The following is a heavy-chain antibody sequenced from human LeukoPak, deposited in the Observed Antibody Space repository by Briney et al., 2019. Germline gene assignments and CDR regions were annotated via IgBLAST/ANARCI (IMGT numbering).Heavy chain of an antibody. J-gene: IGHJ4*02. V-gene: IGHV1-8*01. Sequence: ASVKVSCKAAGYTFTSYDFNWVRQATGQRPEWMGWMSPNSGDTGYAQKFQDRVTMTRNTSISTAYMELSSLRSDDTAVYYCARGPPNWGYDYWGPGTLVTVSS. D-gene: IGHD7-27*01. CDR2: MSPNSGDT. CDR1: GYTFTSYD. CDR3: ARGPPNWGYDY.